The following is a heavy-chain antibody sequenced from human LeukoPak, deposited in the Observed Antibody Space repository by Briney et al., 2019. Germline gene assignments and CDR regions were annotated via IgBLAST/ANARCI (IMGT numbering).Heavy chain of an antibody. D-gene: IGHD6-13*01. CDR1: GFIFSSYS. V-gene: IGHV3-23*01. J-gene: IGHJ4*02. CDR2: ITGSGGNT. Sequence: GSLRLSCAASGFIFSSYSMSWVRQAPGKGLEWVSVITGSGGNTYYADSVKGRFTISRDNSKNTLYLQMNSLRAEDTAVYYCAKELRSSSWYGYYFDYWGQGTLVTVSS. CDR3: AKELRSSSWYGYYFDY.